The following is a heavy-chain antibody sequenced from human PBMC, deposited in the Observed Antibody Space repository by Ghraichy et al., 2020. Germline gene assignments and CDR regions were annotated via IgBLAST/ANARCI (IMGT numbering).Heavy chain of an antibody. Sequence: GGSLRLSCAASGFTFSSYAMSWGRQAPGKGLEWVSAISSSGGDTFYADSVKGRFTISRDNSKNTLYLQMNSLRAEDTAVYYCAKDRSGYYAYWGQGALVTVTS. CDR2: ISSSGGDT. CDR3: AKDRSGYYAY. J-gene: IGHJ4*02. CDR1: GFTFSSYA. V-gene: IGHV3-23*01. D-gene: IGHD3-22*01.